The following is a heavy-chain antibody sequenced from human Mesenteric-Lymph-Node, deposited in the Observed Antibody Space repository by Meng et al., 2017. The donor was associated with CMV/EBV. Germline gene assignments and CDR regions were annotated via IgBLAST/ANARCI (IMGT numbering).Heavy chain of an antibody. J-gene: IGHJ3*02. D-gene: IGHD2-2*01. CDR1: GFTFSSYA. Sequence: LSLTCAASGFTFSSYAMSWVRQAPGKGLEWVGRTKSKTDGGTTDYAIPVKGRFTISRDDSKNTLYLQMNSLKTEDTAVYYCTTILKNQLWKSDAFDMWGRGTMVTVSS. V-gene: IGHV3-15*01. CDR2: TKSKTDGGTT. CDR3: TTILKNQLWKSDAFDM.